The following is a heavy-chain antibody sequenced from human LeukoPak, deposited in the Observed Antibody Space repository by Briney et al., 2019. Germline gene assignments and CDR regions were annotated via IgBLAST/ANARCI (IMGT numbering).Heavy chain of an antibody. J-gene: IGHJ4*02. CDR1: GYTFTGSY. CDR3: ARGGPSCSITSCHEFDY. CDR2: TNPSTGAT. Sequence: ASVKVSCKTAGYTFTGSYLHWVRQVPGQGLEWMGWTNPSTGATKTAQKFQGRVTMTSDTSITTAYMELRNLRSDDTAVYYCARGGPSCSITSCHEFDYWGQGTLVTVSS. V-gene: IGHV1-2*02. D-gene: IGHD2-2*01.